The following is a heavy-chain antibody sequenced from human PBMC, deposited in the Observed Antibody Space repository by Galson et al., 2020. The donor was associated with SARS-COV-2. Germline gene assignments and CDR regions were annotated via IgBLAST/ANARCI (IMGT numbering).Heavy chain of an antibody. V-gene: IGHV3-13*01. D-gene: IGHD3-3*01. CDR3: ARAGSYYDFWSGYYSGAYYMDV. J-gene: IGHJ6*03. CDR1: GFTFSSYD. Sequence: GESLKISCAASGFTFSSYDTHWVRQATGKGLEWVSAIGTAGDTYYPGSVKGRFTISRENAKNSLYLQMNSLRAGDTAVYYCARAGSYYDFWSGYYSGAYYMDVWGKGTTVTVSS. CDR2: IGTAGDT.